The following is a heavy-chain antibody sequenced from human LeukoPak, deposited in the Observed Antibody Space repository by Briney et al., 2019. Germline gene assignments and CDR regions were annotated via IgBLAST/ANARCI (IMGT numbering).Heavy chain of an antibody. CDR2: IRYDGSNK. CDR1: GFTFSSYG. D-gene: IGHD3-9*01. V-gene: IGHV3-30*02. CDR3: AKGAYDILTEDV. J-gene: IGHJ6*04. Sequence: SGGSLRHSCAASGFTFSSYGMHWVRQAPGKGLEWVAFIRYDGSNKYYADSVKGRFTISRDNSKNTLYLQMNSLRAEDTAVYYCAKGAYDILTEDVWGKGTTVTVSS.